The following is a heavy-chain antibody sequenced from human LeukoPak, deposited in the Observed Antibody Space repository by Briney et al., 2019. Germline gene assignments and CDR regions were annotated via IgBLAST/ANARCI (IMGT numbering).Heavy chain of an antibody. J-gene: IGHJ4*02. Sequence: SETLSLTCAVYGGSFSGYYWSWIRQPPGKGLEWIGEINHSGSTNYNPSLKSRVTISVDTSKNQFSLKLSSVTAADTAVYYRASLSGSNSPGRFDYWGQGTLVTVSS. CDR2: INHSGST. CDR3: ASLSGSNSPGRFDY. CDR1: GGSFSGYY. V-gene: IGHV4-34*01. D-gene: IGHD1-26*01.